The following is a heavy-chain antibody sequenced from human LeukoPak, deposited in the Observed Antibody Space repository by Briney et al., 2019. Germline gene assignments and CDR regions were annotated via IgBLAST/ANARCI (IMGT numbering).Heavy chain of an antibody. D-gene: IGHD3-10*01. CDR1: GGSISSGDYY. CDR3: ARAGWFGELEPSSYFDY. Sequence: SETLSLTCTVSGGSISSGDYYWSWIRQPPGKGLEWIGYTYYSGSTYYNPSLKSRVTISVDTSKNQFSLKLSSVTAADTAVYYCARAGWFGELEPSSYFDYWGQGTLVTVSS. J-gene: IGHJ4*02. V-gene: IGHV4-30-4*01. CDR2: TYYSGST.